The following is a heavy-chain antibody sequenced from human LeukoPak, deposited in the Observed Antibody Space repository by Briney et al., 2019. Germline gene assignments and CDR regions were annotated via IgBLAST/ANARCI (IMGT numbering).Heavy chain of an antibody. V-gene: IGHV4-59*12. Sequence: SETLSLTCTVSGGSISSYYWSWIRQPPGKGLEWIGYIYYSGSTNYNPSLKSRVTISVDTSKNQFSLKLSSVTAADTAVYYCARDDYYYYMDVWGKGTTVTVSS. J-gene: IGHJ6*03. CDR1: GGSISSYY. CDR3: ARDDYYYYMDV. CDR2: IYYSGST.